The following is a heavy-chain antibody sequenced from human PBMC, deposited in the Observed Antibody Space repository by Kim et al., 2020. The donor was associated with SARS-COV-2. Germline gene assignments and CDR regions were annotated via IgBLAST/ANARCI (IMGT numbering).Heavy chain of an antibody. CDR3: ARDRPVDTAMVI. Sequence: NYEQKFQGRVTITAEESTSTAYMELSSLRSEDTAVYYCARDRPVDTAMVIWGQGTLVTVSS. D-gene: IGHD5-18*01. V-gene: IGHV1-69*01. J-gene: IGHJ4*02.